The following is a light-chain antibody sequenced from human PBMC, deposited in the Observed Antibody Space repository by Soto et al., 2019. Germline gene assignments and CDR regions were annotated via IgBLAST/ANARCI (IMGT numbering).Light chain of an antibody. CDR2: GAS. J-gene: IGKJ2*01. V-gene: IGKV3-20*01. CDR1: QSVSSNS. Sequence: EIVLTQSPGTLSLSPGERATLSCRASQSVSSNSLAWNQQKPGQAPRPLIFGASSRATGIPDRFSGSGSGTDFTLTISRLEPEDFAVYYCQQYSGSPYTFGQGTKLEIK. CDR3: QQYSGSPYT.